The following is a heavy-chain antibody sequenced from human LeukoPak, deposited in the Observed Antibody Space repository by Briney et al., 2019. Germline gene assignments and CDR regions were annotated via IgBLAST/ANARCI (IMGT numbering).Heavy chain of an antibody. J-gene: IGHJ4*02. Sequence: SETPSLTCTVSGGSVSSGSYYWSWIRQPPGKGLEWIGYIYYSGSTNYNPSLKSRVTISVDSSKNQFSLKLSSVTAADTAVYYCARGVAAAGRSGYYFDYWGRGTLVTVSS. CDR1: GGSVSSGSYY. CDR3: ARGVAAAGRSGYYFDY. D-gene: IGHD6-13*01. V-gene: IGHV4-61*01. CDR2: IYYSGST.